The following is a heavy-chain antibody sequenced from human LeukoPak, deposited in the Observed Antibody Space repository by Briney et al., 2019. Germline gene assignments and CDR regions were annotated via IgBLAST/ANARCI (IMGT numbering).Heavy chain of an antibody. D-gene: IGHD6-19*01. CDR1: GGXFSGYY. V-gene: IGHV4-34*01. J-gene: IGHJ4*02. CDR2: INHSGST. CDR3: ARSPVYSSGWYQFDY. Sequence: PSETLSLTCAVYGGXFSGYYWSWIRQPPGKGLEWIGEINHSGSTNYNPSLKSRVTISVDTSKNQFSLKLSSVTAADTAVYYCARSPVYSSGWYQFDYWGQGTLVTVSS.